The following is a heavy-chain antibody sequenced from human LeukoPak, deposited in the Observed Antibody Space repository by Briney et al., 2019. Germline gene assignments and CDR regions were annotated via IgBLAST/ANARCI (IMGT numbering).Heavy chain of an antibody. D-gene: IGHD5/OR15-5a*01. CDR3: AHRGPSVCFDY. V-gene: IGHV2-5*02. CDR2: IYWDDDV. Sequence: GSGPTLVKPTETLTLTCTFSGFSLSTSGVGVGWIRQPPGKALEWLAIIYWDDDVRYSPSLEHRLTITKDTSRNQVVLTMTNMDPVDTATYYCAHRGPSVCFDYWGQGALVTVSS. CDR1: GFSLSTSGVG. J-gene: IGHJ4*02.